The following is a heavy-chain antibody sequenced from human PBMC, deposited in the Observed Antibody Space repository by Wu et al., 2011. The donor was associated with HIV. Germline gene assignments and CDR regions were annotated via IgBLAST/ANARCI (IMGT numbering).Heavy chain of an antibody. CDR2: IYPSDSDS. CDR3: ARGPLYYDFWTGSRRGFDP. CDR1: GFNFATNW. D-gene: IGHD3-3*01. V-gene: IGHV5-51*01. Sequence: SGFNFATNWIGWVRQMPGKGLEWMGIIYPSDSDSRYSLSFQGQVTISFDTSKNQFSLNLTSVTAADTATYYCARGPLYYDFWTGSRRGFDPWGQGILVTVS. J-gene: IGHJ5*02.